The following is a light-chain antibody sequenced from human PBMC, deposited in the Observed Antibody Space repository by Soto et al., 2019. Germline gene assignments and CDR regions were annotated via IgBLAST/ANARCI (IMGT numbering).Light chain of an antibody. CDR2: LEDSGNY. Sequence: QLVLTQSSSASASLGSSVKLTCTLRSGHSSYIIAWHQQQPGKAPRYLMRLEDSGNYNKGSGVPDRFSGSSSGADRYLTISNLQSDDEADYYCETWDSNTRVFGGGTKLTVL. V-gene: IGLV4-60*03. CDR3: ETWDSNTRV. CDR1: SGHSSYI. J-gene: IGLJ3*02.